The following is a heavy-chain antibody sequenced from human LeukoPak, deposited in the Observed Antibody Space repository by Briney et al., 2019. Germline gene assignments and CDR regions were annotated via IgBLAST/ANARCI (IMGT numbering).Heavy chain of an antibody. Sequence: ASVKVSCKTSGYTFTSYAVNWVRQAPGQGLEWMGWINTNTRNPTYAQGFTGRFVFSLDTSVSTAYLQISSLKAEDTAVYYCARAVKGNYYDSSGYYYFDYWGQGTLVTVSP. CDR2: INTNTRNP. CDR3: ARAVKGNYYDSSGYYYFDY. CDR1: GYTFTSYA. D-gene: IGHD3-22*01. J-gene: IGHJ4*02. V-gene: IGHV7-4-1*02.